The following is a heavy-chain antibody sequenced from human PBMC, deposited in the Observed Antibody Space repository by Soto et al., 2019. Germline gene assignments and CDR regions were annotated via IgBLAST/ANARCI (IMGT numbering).Heavy chain of an antibody. J-gene: IGHJ4*02. CDR2: IYYSGST. Sequence: NPSETLSLTCTVSGGSISSSSYYWGWIRQPPGKGLEWIGSIYYSGSTYYNPSLKSRVTISVDTSKNQFSLKLSSVTAADTAVYYCAGYFDWLSMVDYWGQGTLVTVS. D-gene: IGHD3-9*01. CDR3: AGYFDWLSMVDY. CDR1: GGSISSSSYY. V-gene: IGHV4-39*01.